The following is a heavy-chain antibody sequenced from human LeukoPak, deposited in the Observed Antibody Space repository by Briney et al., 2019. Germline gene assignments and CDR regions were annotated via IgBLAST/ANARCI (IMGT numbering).Heavy chain of an antibody. D-gene: IGHD6-19*01. V-gene: IGHV3-21*01. J-gene: IGHJ6*03. CDR2: ISGRSNHI. Sequence: PGGSLRLSFAGSGFTFIRYIWNWFRQPPGRGLEGVSSISGRSNHIFYADSVKGRFTISRDNAKNSLYLQMNSLGAEDTAVYYCARDAQWLVPEGYYYYMDVWGKGTTVTVSS. CDR3: ARDAQWLVPEGYYYYMDV. CDR1: GFTFIRYI.